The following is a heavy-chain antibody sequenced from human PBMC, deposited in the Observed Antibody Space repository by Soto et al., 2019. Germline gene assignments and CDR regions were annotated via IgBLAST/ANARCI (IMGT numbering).Heavy chain of an antibody. J-gene: IGHJ4*02. CDR1: GNTFSNYY. V-gene: IGHV1-46*03. Sequence: QVQLVQSGAEVKKPGASVKVSCKASGNTFSNYYIHWVRQAPGQGLEWMGTINPSGGHTTYAQKFLGRVTMTVGASTGILYMELTSRIVEDTAGYYWARGVHVVVVTAAFDYWGQGTLVTVSS. CDR2: INPSGGHT. CDR3: ARGVHVVVVTAAFDY. D-gene: IGHD2-21*02.